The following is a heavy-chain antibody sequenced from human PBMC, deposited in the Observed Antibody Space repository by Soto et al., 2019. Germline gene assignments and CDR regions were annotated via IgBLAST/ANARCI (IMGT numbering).Heavy chain of an antibody. Sequence: SETLSLTCTVSGGSISSSSYYWGWIRQPPGKGLEWIGSIYYSGSTYYNPSLKSRVTISVDTSKNQFSLKLSSVTAADTAVYYCARPRYIAVTSWYFDLWGRGTLVTVSS. CDR3: ARPRYIAVTSWYFDL. CDR1: GGSISSSSYY. V-gene: IGHV4-39*01. CDR2: IYYSGST. D-gene: IGHD6-19*01. J-gene: IGHJ2*01.